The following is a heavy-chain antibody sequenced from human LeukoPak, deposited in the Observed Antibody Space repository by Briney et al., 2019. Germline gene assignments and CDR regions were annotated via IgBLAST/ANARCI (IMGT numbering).Heavy chain of an antibody. V-gene: IGHV3-7*01. J-gene: IGHJ4*02. Sequence: AGGSLRLSCAASGFILRDFWMAWVRQAPGKGLEWVANIKQDGSEKYYLDSVKGRFTISRDNAKNSLYLQMNSLRAEDTAVYYCARALPRDYFDYWGQGTLVTVSS. CDR2: IKQDGSEK. CDR1: GFILRDFW. CDR3: ARALPRDYFDY.